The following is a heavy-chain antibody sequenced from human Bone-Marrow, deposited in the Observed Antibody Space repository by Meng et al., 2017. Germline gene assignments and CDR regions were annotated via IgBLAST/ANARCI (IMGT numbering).Heavy chain of an antibody. J-gene: IGHJ4*02. CDR3: ARGVLEYGGLFLDFYY. CDR1: GYTSTSYD. V-gene: IGHV1-8*02. Sequence: ASVKVSCKASGYTSTSYDINWVRQATRQGLEWMGWMNPNSGNTGYVQKFQGRVTMTRKTSISTAYMELSILRSEDTAVYYCARGVLEYGGLFLDFYYWGQGTLVTVSS. CDR2: MNPNSGNT. D-gene: IGHD6-6*01.